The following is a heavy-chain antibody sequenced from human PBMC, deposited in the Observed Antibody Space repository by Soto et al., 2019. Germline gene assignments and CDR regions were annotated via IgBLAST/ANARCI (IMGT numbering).Heavy chain of an antibody. J-gene: IGHJ4*02. CDR3: ARGRDGAY. CDR1: GYTFTSYG. Sequence: QVHLVQSGAEVKKPGASVKVSCKASGYTFTSYGTTWVRQAPGQGLEWMGWISAHNGNTHYAQKLQGRVIVTRDTSPSTAYMELRRLRTDVTAVYYCARGRDGAYWGQGARVTGSS. V-gene: IGHV1-18*01. CDR2: ISAHNGNT. D-gene: IGHD3-10*01.